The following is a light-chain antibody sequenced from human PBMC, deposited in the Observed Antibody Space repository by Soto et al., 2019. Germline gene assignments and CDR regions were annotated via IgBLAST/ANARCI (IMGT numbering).Light chain of an antibody. CDR1: QSVSSSY. J-gene: IGKJ1*01. V-gene: IGKV3-20*01. CDR3: QQYGDLPRT. Sequence: EIVLTQSPGTLSLSPGERATLSCRASQSVSSSYLAWYQQKPGQAPRLLMYGASSRATGISDRFSGSGSGTDLHLTISRLEPEDFAMYYCQQYGDLPRTFGQGTKVEIK. CDR2: GAS.